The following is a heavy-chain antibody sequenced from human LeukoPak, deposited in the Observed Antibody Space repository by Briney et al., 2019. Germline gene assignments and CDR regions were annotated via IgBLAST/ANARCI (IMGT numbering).Heavy chain of an antibody. J-gene: IGHJ4*02. CDR2: IYYSGST. CDR3: ARSIFGVVIPDY. V-gene: IGHV4-39*01. CDR1: VRSIKRSSYY. Sequence: SETLSLPCTLSVRSIKRSSYYWAWVRQPPGKGLEWIGCIYYSGSTYYHPSVKSRVTITVDTSKNQFSMKLSSLSAADRVVYYCARSIFGVVIPDYWGQGTLVTVSS. D-gene: IGHD3-3*01.